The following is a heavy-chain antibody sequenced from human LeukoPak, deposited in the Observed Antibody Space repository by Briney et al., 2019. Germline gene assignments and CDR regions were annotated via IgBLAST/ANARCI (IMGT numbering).Heavy chain of an antibody. J-gene: IGHJ6*02. CDR3: ARHDAVAANPSSFYGMDV. CDR1: GDSVSSSSYN. Sequence: SETLSFTYTVSGDSVSSSSYNWGWLRQPPGKGLEWIGTISYSGSTYYNPSLKSRVTISVDTPKNQFSLKLSSVTAADTAVYYCARHDAVAANPSSFYGMDVWGQGTRVTVSS. CDR2: ISYSGST. V-gene: IGHV4-39*01. D-gene: IGHD2-15*01.